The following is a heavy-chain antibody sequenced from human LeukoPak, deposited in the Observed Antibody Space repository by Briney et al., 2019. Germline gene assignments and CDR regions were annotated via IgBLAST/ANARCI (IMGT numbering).Heavy chain of an antibody. Sequence: GGSLRLSCAGSGFTFGGYGMHWFRQTPGKGLEWVTVIAYDGSRAFYADSVKGRFTISRDNSKNTMSVQMDDLRAEDTAVYYCTRYNNDHFDYWGQGTLVTVSS. D-gene: IGHD1-14*01. V-gene: IGHV3-33*01. CDR1: GFTFGGYG. CDR2: IAYDGSRA. CDR3: TRYNNDHFDY. J-gene: IGHJ4*02.